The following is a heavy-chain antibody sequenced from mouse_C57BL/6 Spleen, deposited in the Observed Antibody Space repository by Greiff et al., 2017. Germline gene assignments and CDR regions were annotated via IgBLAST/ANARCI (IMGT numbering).Heavy chain of an antibody. J-gene: IGHJ4*01. CDR2: ISYDGSN. CDR3: EGSYYAMDY. V-gene: IGHV3-6*01. D-gene: IGHD1-1*02. CDR1: GYSITSGYY. Sequence: EVKVEESGPGLVKPSQSLSLTCSVTGYSITSGYYWNWIRQFPGNKLEWMGYISYDGSNNYNPSLKNRISITRDTSKNQFFLKLNSVTTEDTATYYCEGSYYAMDYWGQGTSVTVSS.